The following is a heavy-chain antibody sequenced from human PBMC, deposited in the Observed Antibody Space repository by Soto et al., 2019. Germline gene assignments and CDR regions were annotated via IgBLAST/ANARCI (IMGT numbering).Heavy chain of an antibody. Sequence: SVKVSCKTSGGIFITSGLSWVRQAPGQGLEWMGGIIPFLGTTYHAQKFQGRDTITAVKSTNTVYHDLSSIKIAYTATNYCARESAHRGASWRPHQPENFDSRGQGTLVTVSS. V-gene: IGHV1-69*10. CDR2: IIPFLGTT. D-gene: IGHD3-10*01. CDR3: ARESAHRGASWRPHQPENFDS. CDR1: GGIFITSG. J-gene: IGHJ4*02.